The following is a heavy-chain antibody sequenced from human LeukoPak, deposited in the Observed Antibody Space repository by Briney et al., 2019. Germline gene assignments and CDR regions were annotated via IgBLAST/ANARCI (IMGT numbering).Heavy chain of an antibody. Sequence: SEPLSLTCAVYGGSFSGYYWSWIRHPPGKGLEWIGEINHSGSTNYNPSLKSRVTISVDTSKNQFSLKLSSVTAADTAVYYCARRGYYYDSSGYYYWFDPWGQGTLVTVSS. J-gene: IGHJ5*02. CDR2: INHSGST. V-gene: IGHV4-34*01. CDR3: ARRGYYYDSSGYYYWFDP. D-gene: IGHD3-22*01. CDR1: GGSFSGYY.